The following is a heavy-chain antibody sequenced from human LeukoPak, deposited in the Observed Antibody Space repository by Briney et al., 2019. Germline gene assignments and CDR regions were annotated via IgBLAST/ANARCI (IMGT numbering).Heavy chain of an antibody. CDR1: GFTFSSYS. J-gene: IGHJ4*02. CDR2: ISSSSSTI. D-gene: IGHD6-19*01. CDR3: AKNIAVAGSPYFDY. V-gene: IGHV3-48*01. Sequence: PGGSLRLSCAASGFTFSSYSMNWVRQAPGKGLEWVSYISSSSSTIYYADSVKGRFTISRDNSKNTLYLQMNNLGAEDTAVYYCAKNIAVAGSPYFDYWGQGTLVTVSS.